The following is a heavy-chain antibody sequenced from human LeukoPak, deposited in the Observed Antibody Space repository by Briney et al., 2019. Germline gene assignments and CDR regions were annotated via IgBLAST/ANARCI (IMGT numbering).Heavy chain of an antibody. J-gene: IGHJ5*02. CDR2: IYYSGST. D-gene: IGHD5-12*01. CDR3: ARYVATISNWFDP. Sequence: PSETLSLTCTVSGGSISSYYWSWIRQPARKGLEWIGYIYYSGSTYYNPSLKSRITISVDTSKNQFSLKLSSVTAADTAVYYCARYVATISNWFDPWGQGTLVTVSS. CDR1: GGSISSYY. V-gene: IGHV4-59*06.